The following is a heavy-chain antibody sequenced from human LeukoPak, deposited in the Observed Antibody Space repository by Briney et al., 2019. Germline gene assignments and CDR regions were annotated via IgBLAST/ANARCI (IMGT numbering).Heavy chain of an antibody. CDR2: INPNSGGT. J-gene: IGHJ3*02. D-gene: IGHD3-10*02. V-gene: IGHV1-2*02. CDR3: ARDVSYYYVLGAFDM. CDR1: GYTFTGYY. Sequence: ASVKVSCKASGYTFTGYYMHWVRQAPGQGLEWMGWINPNSGGTNYAQKFQGRVTMTRDTSISTAYMELSRLRSDDTAVYYCARDVSYYYVLGAFDMWGQGTMVTVS.